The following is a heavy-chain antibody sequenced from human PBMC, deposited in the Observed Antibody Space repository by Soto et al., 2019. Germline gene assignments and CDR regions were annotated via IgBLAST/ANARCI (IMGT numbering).Heavy chain of an antibody. CDR3: ARGDYDSSGYPIDY. V-gene: IGHV4-59*01. CDR2: IYYSGST. D-gene: IGHD3-22*01. CDR1: GGSISSYY. J-gene: IGHJ4*02. Sequence: SETLSLTCTVSGGSISSYYWSWIRQPPGKGLEWIGYIYYSGSTNYNPSLKSRVTISVDTSKNQFSLKLSSVTAADTAVYYCARGDYDSSGYPIDYLGQGTLVTAPQ.